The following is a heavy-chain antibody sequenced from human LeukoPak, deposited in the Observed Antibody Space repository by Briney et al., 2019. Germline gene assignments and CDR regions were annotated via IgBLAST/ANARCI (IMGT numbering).Heavy chain of an antibody. J-gene: IGHJ4*02. Sequence: SETLSLTCSVSGGSISPYYWSWIRQPPGKGLEWIGYIYYSGTTNYNPSLQSRVTISVATSKNQFSLKLSSVTAADTALYYCARDRASASGFDYWGQGTLVTVSS. CDR1: GGSISPYY. D-gene: IGHD3-3*01. CDR2: IYYSGTT. V-gene: IGHV4-59*01. CDR3: ARDRASASGFDY.